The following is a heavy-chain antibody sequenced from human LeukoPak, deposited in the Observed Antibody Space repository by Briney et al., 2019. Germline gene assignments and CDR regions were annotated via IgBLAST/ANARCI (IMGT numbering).Heavy chain of an antibody. Sequence: ASVKVSCKTSGYTFTSDGISWVRQAPGQGLEWMGWISAYNGNTNYAQKLQGRVTMTTDTSTSTAYMELRSLRSDDTAVYYCARTYSSSSPPYFDYWGQGTLVTVSS. CDR3: ARTYSSSSPPYFDY. CDR2: ISAYNGNT. CDR1: GYTFTSDG. J-gene: IGHJ4*02. D-gene: IGHD6-6*01. V-gene: IGHV1-18*01.